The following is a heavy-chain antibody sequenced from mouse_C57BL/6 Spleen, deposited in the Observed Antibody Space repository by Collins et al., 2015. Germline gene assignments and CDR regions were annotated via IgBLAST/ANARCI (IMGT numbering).Heavy chain of an antibody. CDR2: IRNKANGYTI. D-gene: IGHD1-1*01. Sequence: EVKLVESGGGLVQPGGSLSLSCAASGFTFTDYYMNWVRQSPGKALEWLGFIRNKANGYTIEYSASVKGRFTISRDNSQSILYLQMNALRAEDSATYYCARYRFYYGQIFFDSWGQGTTLTVSS. CDR1: GFTFTDYY. V-gene: IGHV7-3*01. J-gene: IGHJ2*01. CDR3: ARYRFYYGQIFFDS.